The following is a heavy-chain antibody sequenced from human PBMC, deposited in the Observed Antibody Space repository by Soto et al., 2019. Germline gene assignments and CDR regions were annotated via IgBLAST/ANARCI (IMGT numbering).Heavy chain of an antibody. V-gene: IGHV3-15*01. Sequence: EVQLVESGGGLVKPGGSLRLSCVASGFNLSHPWMTWVRQAAGEGLEWVGRIKSKTDGGTADYAAPVKGRATISRDDSKNTVYLQMNSLKTEDTAVYYCTTGIYYDILTGYHNVAYWGQGALVTVSS. D-gene: IGHD3-9*01. CDR1: GFNLSHPW. J-gene: IGHJ4*02. CDR2: IKSKTDGGTA. CDR3: TTGIYYDILTGYHNVAY.